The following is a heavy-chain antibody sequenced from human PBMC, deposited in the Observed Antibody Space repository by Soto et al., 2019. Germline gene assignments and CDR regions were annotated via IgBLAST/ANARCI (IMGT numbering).Heavy chain of an antibody. CDR1: GFTFSSYS. CDR2: ISSSSSYI. V-gene: IGHV3-21*01. J-gene: IGHJ4*02. Sequence: GGSLRLSCAASGFTFSSYSMNWVRQAPGKGLEWVSSISSSSSYIYYADSVKGRFTISRDNAKNSLYLQMNSLRAEDTAVYYCARDGSSSSWYFAYWGQGTLITVSS. D-gene: IGHD6-13*01. CDR3: ARDGSSSSWYFAY.